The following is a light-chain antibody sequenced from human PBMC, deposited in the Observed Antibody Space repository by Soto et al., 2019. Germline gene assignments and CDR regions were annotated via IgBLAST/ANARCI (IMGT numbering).Light chain of an antibody. Sequence: EILMTQSPATLSLSPGERATLSCRASQSVSSNLAWYQQKPGQAPRLLIYGASTRATGIPARFSGSGSGTEFTLTISSLQSVDFAVYYCQQYNNWWTFGQGTKVE. CDR1: QSVSSN. CDR2: GAS. CDR3: QQYNNWWT. V-gene: IGKV3-15*01. J-gene: IGKJ1*01.